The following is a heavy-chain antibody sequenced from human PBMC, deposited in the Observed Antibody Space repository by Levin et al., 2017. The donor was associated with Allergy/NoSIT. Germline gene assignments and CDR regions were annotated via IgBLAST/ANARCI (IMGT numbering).Heavy chain of an antibody. CDR1: GFRFSNYA. J-gene: IGHJ6*02. V-gene: IGHV3-23*01. D-gene: IGHD1-1*01. Sequence: PGGSLRLSCRDSGFRFSNYAMTWVRQGPGKGLEWVSAISGSGATTYYADSLKGRFTISRDNSKNTLYLQMSSLRAEDTAVYYCAKTTRDTYPNYYYYGMDVWGRGTTVTVSS. CDR2: ISGSGATT. CDR3: AKTTRDTYPNYYYYGMDV.